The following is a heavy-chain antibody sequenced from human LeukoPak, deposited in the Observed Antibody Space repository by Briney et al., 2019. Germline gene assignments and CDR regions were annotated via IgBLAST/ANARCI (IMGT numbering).Heavy chain of an antibody. CDR1: GFTFSSYG. D-gene: IGHD2-15*01. Sequence: PGGSLRLSCAASGFTFSSYGMHWVRQAPGKGLEWVSYISSSSSTIYYADSVKGRFTISRDNAKNSLYLQMNSLRAEDTAVYYCARAKKLGRYCSGGSCLGAFDIWGQGTMVTVSS. J-gene: IGHJ3*02. V-gene: IGHV3-48*01. CDR2: ISSSSSTI. CDR3: ARAKKLGRYCSGGSCLGAFDI.